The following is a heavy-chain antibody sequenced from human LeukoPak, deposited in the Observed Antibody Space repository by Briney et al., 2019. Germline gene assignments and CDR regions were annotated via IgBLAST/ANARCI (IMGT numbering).Heavy chain of an antibody. CDR1: GGTFSSYA. J-gene: IGHJ4*02. D-gene: IGHD3-10*01. V-gene: IGHV1-69*04. Sequence: SVKVSCKASGGTFSSYAISWVRQAPGQGLEWMGRIIPILGIANYAQKFQGRVTITADKSTSTAYMELSSLRAEDTAVYYCARGMHGEFDYWGQGTLVTVSS. CDR2: IIPILGIA. CDR3: ARGMHGEFDY.